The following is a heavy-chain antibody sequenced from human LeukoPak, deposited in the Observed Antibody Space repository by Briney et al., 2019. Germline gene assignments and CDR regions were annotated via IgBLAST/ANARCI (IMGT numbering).Heavy chain of an antibody. CDR3: ARDPHDYGDPRKDY. Sequence: GGSLRLSCAASGFTFSSYSMNWVRQAPGKGLEWVSSTSSSSSYICYADSVKGRFTISRDNAKNSLYLQMNSLRAEDTAVYYCARDPHDYGDPRKDYWGQGTLVTVSS. CDR2: TSSSSSYI. V-gene: IGHV3-21*01. CDR1: GFTFSSYS. J-gene: IGHJ4*02. D-gene: IGHD4-17*01.